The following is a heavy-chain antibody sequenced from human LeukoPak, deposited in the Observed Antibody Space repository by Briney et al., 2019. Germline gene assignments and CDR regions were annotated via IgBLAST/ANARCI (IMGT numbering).Heavy chain of an antibody. J-gene: IGHJ3*02. V-gene: IGHV3-7*01. Sequence: GGSLRLSCVASGFTFGGYWMAWVRQAPGKELDWVANIKDDGSQRYYVDSVKGRFTISRDNARDSLYLQMNSLRAEDTAIYYCARYTLYHGAFDIWGQGTMVSVSS. CDR3: ARYTLYHGAFDI. CDR2: IKDDGSQR. CDR1: GFTFGGYW. D-gene: IGHD2-2*01.